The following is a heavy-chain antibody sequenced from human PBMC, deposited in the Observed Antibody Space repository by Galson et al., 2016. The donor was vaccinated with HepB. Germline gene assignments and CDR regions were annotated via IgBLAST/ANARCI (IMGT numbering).Heavy chain of an antibody. CDR2: IYWDDDK. CDR1: GFSLSTSGVG. D-gene: IGHD3-22*01. J-gene: IGHJ4*02. Sequence: PALVKPTQTLTLTCTFSGFSLSTSGVGVGWIRQPPGKALEWLALIYWDDDKRYSPSLKSRLTITKDTSKNQVVLTMTNMDPVDTATYYCALEPADSSGYYSFDYWGQGTLVTVSP. V-gene: IGHV2-5*02. CDR3: ALEPADSSGYYSFDY.